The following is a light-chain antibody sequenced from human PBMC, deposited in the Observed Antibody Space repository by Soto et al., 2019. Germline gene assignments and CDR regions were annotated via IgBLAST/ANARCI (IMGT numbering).Light chain of an antibody. CDR3: QQYATSPT. Sequence: EIVLTQSPGTLSLSPGERATLFCRASQRVNSNSLAWYQQKPGQAPRLLIYGASSMATGIPDRFSGSGSGTDFTLTISRREPEDLAVFYCQQYATSPTFGQVTKVEIK. V-gene: IGKV3-20*01. CDR1: QRVNSNS. J-gene: IGKJ1*01. CDR2: GAS.